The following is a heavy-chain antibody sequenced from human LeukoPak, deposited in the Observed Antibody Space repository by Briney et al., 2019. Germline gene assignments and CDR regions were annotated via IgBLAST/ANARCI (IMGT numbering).Heavy chain of an antibody. V-gene: IGHV1-46*01. Sequence: GASVKVSCKASGYSFTSYYIHWVRQAPGQGLEGMGIINPSDGTTNYAQKFQGRVTMTRDMSTTTVYVELSSLKSDDTAVYYCARGGHTYSYFPKPWDYWGQGTLVTVSS. CDR2: INPSDGTT. CDR1: GYSFTSYY. D-gene: IGHD5-18*01. J-gene: IGHJ4*02. CDR3: ARGGHTYSYFPKPWDY.